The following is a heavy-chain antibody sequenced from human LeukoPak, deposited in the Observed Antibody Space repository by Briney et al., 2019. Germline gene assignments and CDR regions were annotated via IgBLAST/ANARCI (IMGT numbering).Heavy chain of an antibody. Sequence: HPGRSLRLSCAASGFTFSSYAMHWVRQAPGKGLEWVAVISYDGSNKYYADSVKGRFTISSDNSKNTLYLQMNSLRAEDTAVYYCARDYYTQRRGKWIQLWLVWGQGTLVTVSS. CDR2: ISYDGSNK. CDR1: GFTFSSYA. CDR3: ARDYYTQRRGKWIQLWLV. J-gene: IGHJ4*02. V-gene: IGHV3-30-3*01. D-gene: IGHD5-18*01.